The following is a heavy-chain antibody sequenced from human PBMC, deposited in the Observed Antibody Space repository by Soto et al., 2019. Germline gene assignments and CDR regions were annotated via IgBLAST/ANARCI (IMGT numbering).Heavy chain of an antibody. V-gene: IGHV4-34*01. J-gene: IGHJ6*02. CDR3: ARGKIVGANPYYYYYGMDV. D-gene: IGHD1-26*01. CDR2: INHSGST. Sequence: SETLSLTCAVYGGSFSGYYWSWIRQPPGKGLEWIGEINHSGSTNYNPSLKSRVTISVDTSKNQFSLKLSSVTAADTAVYYCARGKIVGANPYYYYYGMDVWGQGTTVTVSS. CDR1: GGSFSGYY.